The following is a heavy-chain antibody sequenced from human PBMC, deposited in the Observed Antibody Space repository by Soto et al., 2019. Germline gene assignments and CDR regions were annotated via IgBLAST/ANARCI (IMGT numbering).Heavy chain of an antibody. CDR3: AVVDSTGNWFDP. CDR1: GGCSIRRYFY. CDR2: MYYSGTT. V-gene: IGHV4-39*01. J-gene: IGHJ5*02. Sequence: PFEPRSLTCTVGGGCSIRRYFYRGWLRQTPGKGLEFIGSMYYSGTTYYNPSLKSRVTISVDTSKNQFTLKLISVTAADTAVYYCAVVDSTGNWFDPWGEGALVTVSS. D-gene: IGHD6-25*01.